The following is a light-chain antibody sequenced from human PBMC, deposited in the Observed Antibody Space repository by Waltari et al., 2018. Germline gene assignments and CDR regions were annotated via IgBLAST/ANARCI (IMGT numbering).Light chain of an antibody. CDR2: WAS. CDR3: QQYYSTLWT. J-gene: IGKJ1*01. CDR1: QSVLYRSNNKNY. Sequence: DIVMTQSPDSLAVSLGERATLNCKSSQSVLYRSNNKNYLAWYQQKPGQPPKLLIYWASTRESGVPDRFSGSGSGTDFTLTISSLQAEDVAVYYCQQYYSTLWTFGQGTKVEIK. V-gene: IGKV4-1*01.